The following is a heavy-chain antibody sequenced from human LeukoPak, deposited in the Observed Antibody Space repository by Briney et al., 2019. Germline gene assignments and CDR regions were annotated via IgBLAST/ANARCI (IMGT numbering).Heavy chain of an antibody. D-gene: IGHD3-22*01. CDR3: ARVVGLYDRWGSDY. J-gene: IGHJ4*02. V-gene: IGHV4-30-4*01. Sequence: PSETLSLTCTVSGGSISSGDYYWSWIRQPPGKGLEWIGYIYYSGSTYYNPSLKSRVTISVDTSKNQFSLKLSSVTAADTAVYYCARVVGLYDRWGSDYWGQGTLVTVSS. CDR1: GGSISSGDYY. CDR2: IYYSGST.